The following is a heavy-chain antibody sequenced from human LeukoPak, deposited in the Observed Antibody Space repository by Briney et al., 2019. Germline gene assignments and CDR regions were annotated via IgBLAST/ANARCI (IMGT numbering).Heavy chain of an antibody. D-gene: IGHD2-2*02. CDR2: INWDGGST. J-gene: IGHJ4*02. Sequence: GGSLRLSCAASGFNFEDYTMHWVRQTPGKGLERVSLINWDGGSTYYADSVKGRFAISRDNNKNSLYLQMTSLRTEDTALYYCTKGSNTWPSLFDYWGQGTLVTVSS. CDR3: TKGSNTWPSLFDY. V-gene: IGHV3-43*01. CDR1: GFNFEDYT.